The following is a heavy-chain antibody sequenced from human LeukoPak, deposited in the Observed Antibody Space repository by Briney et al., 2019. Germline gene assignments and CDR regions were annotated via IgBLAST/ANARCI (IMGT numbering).Heavy chain of an antibody. D-gene: IGHD2-15*01. Sequence: ASVKVSCKASVYTFIDYYIHWVRQAPGQGLAWMGWINPLSVVTNYTQGFQGRVTMTRDTSISTAYMDLIPLTSDDTAVYYCVRDREPFLGFCAGGSCSYNHFNYWRQGTLVTVSS. CDR2: INPLSVVT. J-gene: IGHJ4*02. CDR3: VRDREPFLGFCAGGSCSYNHFNY. V-gene: IGHV1-2*02. CDR1: VYTFIDYY.